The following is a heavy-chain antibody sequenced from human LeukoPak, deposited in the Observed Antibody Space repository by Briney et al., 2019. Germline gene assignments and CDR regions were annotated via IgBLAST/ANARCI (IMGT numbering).Heavy chain of an antibody. V-gene: IGHV3-7*04. CDR1: RFSFSNYW. Sequence: PGGSLRLSCTPSRFSFSNYWMAWVRQAPGKGLEWVGNINQDGSERNYVDSVKGRFTISRDNAKNSLFLQMNSLRVEDTAGYYCARGYWNFDYWGQGTLVTVSS. CDR3: ARGYWNFDY. CDR2: INQDGSER. J-gene: IGHJ4*02. D-gene: IGHD2-21*01.